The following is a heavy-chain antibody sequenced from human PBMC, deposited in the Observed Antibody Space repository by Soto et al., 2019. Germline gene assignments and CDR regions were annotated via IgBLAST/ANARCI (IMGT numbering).Heavy chain of an antibody. V-gene: IGHV4-39*01. CDR1: GGSISSSSYY. CDR2: IYYSGST. CDR3: ARLQYQYYFDY. Sequence: SETLSLTCTVSGGSISSSSYYWGWIRQPPGRGLEWIGSIYYSGSTYYNPSLKSRVTISVDTSKNQFSLKLSSVTAADTAVYYCARLQYQYYFDYWGQGTLVTVS. D-gene: IGHD2-2*01. J-gene: IGHJ4*02.